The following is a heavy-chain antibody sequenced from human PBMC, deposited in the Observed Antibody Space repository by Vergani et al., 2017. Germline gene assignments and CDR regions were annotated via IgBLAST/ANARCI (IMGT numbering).Heavy chain of an antibody. Sequence: DVHLAESGGDLVQPGGSLRLSCSASGFSFNSYWMHWVRQVPGKGLLWVSRMKSDGSITAYADSVKGRFTISRDNAQNTLYLKMNSLRVEDTGVYYCANARCIETCYMSNWLDSWGQGTLVTVSS. CDR1: GFSFNSYW. CDR3: ANARCIETCYMSNWLDS. J-gene: IGHJ5*01. D-gene: IGHD3-9*01. V-gene: IGHV3-74*03. CDR2: MKSDGSIT.